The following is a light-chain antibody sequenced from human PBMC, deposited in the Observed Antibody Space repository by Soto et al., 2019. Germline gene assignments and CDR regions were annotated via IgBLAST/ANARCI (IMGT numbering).Light chain of an antibody. V-gene: IGLV9-49*01. CDR2: VGTGGIVG. J-gene: IGLJ1*01. CDR3: GADHGSGSNFVYV. Sequence: QSVLTQPPSASASLGASVTLTCTLSSGYSNYKVDWYQQRPGKGPRFVMRVGTGGIVGSKGDGIPDRFSVLGSGLNRYLTIINIQEEDESDYHCGADHGSGSNFVYVFGTGTKVTVL. CDR1: SGYSNYK.